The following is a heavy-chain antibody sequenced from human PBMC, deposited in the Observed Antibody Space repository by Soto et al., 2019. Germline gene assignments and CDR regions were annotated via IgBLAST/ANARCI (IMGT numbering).Heavy chain of an antibody. CDR3: ARHRFNYYDDTVYYYFDY. V-gene: IGHV1-18*04. D-gene: IGHD3-22*01. Sequence: ASVKVSCKASGYSFTSYGISWVRQAPGQGPEWMGWISGHNGNTNHPQSLQGRVTMTTDTSRNTACMELRSLRSDDTAVYYCARHRFNYYDDTVYYYFDYWGQGTLVTVSS. CDR2: ISGHNGNT. J-gene: IGHJ4*02. CDR1: GYSFTSYG.